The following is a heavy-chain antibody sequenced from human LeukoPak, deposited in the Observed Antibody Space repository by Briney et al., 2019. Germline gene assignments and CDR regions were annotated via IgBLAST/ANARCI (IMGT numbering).Heavy chain of an antibody. CDR2: ITSSGSYT. CDR1: GFSFSDYY. V-gene: IGHV3-11*03. Sequence: PGGSLTLSCAVSGFSFSDYYMGWIRQAPGKGLEWVSHITSSGSYTNYADSVKGRFTIYRENAKNSLYLQMNSLRAEDTAVYYCARIYYNTSGYYVGAFDMWGQGTKVTVSS. J-gene: IGHJ3*02. CDR3: ARIYYNTSGYYVGAFDM. D-gene: IGHD3-22*01.